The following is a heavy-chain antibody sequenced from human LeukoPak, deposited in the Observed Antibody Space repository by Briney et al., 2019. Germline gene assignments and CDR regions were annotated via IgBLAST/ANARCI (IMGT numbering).Heavy chain of an antibody. J-gene: IGHJ3*02. Sequence: PGGSLRLSCAASGFTFDDYGMSWVRQAPGKGLEWVSGINWNGGSTGYTDSVKGRFTISRDNAKNSLYLQMNSLRAEDTALYYCARAPPMYGSGSYYNPRDAFDIWGQGTMVTVSS. CDR1: GFTFDDYG. D-gene: IGHD3-10*01. CDR3: ARAPPMYGSGSYYNPRDAFDI. V-gene: IGHV3-20*04. CDR2: INWNGGST.